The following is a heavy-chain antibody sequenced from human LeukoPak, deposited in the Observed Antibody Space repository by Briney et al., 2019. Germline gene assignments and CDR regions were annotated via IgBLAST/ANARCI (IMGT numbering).Heavy chain of an antibody. CDR1: GFTFSSYA. Sequence: GGSLRLSCEVSGFTFSSYAMHWVRQAPGKGLEWVAAIWYDGAQKYYADSLRGRCTISRDNSKSTLYLEMNSLRAEDTAVYYCAKDFGGYYYDTSGPDYWGQGTLVTVAS. J-gene: IGHJ4*02. CDR2: IWYDGAQK. CDR3: AKDFGGYYYDTSGPDY. V-gene: IGHV3-33*06. D-gene: IGHD3-22*01.